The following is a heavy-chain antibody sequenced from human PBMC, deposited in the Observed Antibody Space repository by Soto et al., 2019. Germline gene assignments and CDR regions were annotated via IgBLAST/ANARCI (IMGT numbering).Heavy chain of an antibody. CDR3: ARRSPIVVVVAATAFDY. J-gene: IGHJ4*02. CDR2: INHSGST. Sequence: PSETLSLTCAVYGGSFSGYYWSWIRQPPGKGLEWIGEINHSGSTNYNPSLKSRVTISVDTSKNQFSLKLSSVTAADTAVYYCARRSPIVVVVAATAFDYWGQGTLVTVSS. V-gene: IGHV4-34*01. CDR1: GGSFSGYY. D-gene: IGHD2-15*01.